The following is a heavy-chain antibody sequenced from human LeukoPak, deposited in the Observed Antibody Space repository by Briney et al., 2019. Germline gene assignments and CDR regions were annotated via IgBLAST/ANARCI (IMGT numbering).Heavy chain of an antibody. CDR3: ARVSDYLWAGDY. V-gene: IGHV1-46*01. J-gene: IGHJ4*02. Sequence: ASVKVSCKASGYTFTSYGISWVRQAPGQGLEWMGIINPSGGSTSYAQKFQGRVTMTRDTSTSTVYMELSSLRSEDTAVYYCARVSDYLWAGDYWGQGTLVTVSS. D-gene: IGHD2-21*01. CDR1: GYTFTSYG. CDR2: INPSGGST.